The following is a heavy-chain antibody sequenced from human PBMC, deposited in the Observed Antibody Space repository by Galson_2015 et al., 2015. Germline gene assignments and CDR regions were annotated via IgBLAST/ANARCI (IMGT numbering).Heavy chain of an antibody. CDR2: TYYRSKWYN. J-gene: IGHJ4*02. D-gene: IGHD4-17*01. CDR3: AGDYGDNPHFDY. CDR1: GDSVSSNSAA. V-gene: IGHV6-1*01. Sequence: CAISGDSVSSNSAAWNWIRQSPSRGLEWLGRTYYRSKWYNDYAVSVKSRITINPDTSKNQFSLQLNSVTPEDTAVYYCAGDYGDNPHFDYWGQGTWSPSPQ.